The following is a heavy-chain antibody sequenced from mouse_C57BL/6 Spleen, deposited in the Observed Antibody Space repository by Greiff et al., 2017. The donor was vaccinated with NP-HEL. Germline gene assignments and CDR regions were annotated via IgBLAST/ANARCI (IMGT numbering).Heavy chain of an antibody. CDR3: ARRAPFLDY. Sequence: DVHLVESGGDLVKPGGSLKLSCAASGFTFSSYGMSWVRQTPDKRLEWVATISSCGSYTYYPDSVKGRFTISRDNAKNTLYLQMSSLKSEDTAMYYCARRAPFLDYWGQGTTLTVSS. D-gene: IGHD3-3*01. J-gene: IGHJ2*01. CDR2: ISSCGSYT. V-gene: IGHV5-6*01. CDR1: GFTFSSYG.